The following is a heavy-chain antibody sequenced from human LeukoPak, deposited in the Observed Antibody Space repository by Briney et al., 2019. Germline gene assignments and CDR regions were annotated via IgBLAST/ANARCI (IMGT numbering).Heavy chain of an antibody. J-gene: IGHJ4*02. V-gene: IGHV3-53*05. CDR1: GFIVSSNY. D-gene: IGHD3-22*01. Sequence: GGSLRLSCAASGFIVSSNYMSWVRQAPGKGLEWVSIIYSGGSTYYADSVKGRFTISRDNSKNTLYLQMGSLRAEDMAVYYCARVGITMIVVGHFDYWGQGTPVTVSS. CDR2: IYSGGST. CDR3: ARVGITMIVVGHFDY.